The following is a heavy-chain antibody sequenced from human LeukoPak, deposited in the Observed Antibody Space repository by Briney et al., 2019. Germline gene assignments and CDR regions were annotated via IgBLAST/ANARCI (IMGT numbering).Heavy chain of an antibody. CDR3: ARDGVTRRYNMYFYMDV. V-gene: IGHV3-30*02. CDR1: GFTFSSYG. CDR2: MRYDGSNR. Sequence: PGGSLRLSCTASGFTFSSYGMHWVRQAPGKGLEWVAFMRYDGSNRNYADSVKGRFTISRDNSKNTLYLQMNSLRAEDTAVYYCARDGVTRRYNMYFYMDVWGKGTTVTVSS. D-gene: IGHD1-1*01. J-gene: IGHJ6*03.